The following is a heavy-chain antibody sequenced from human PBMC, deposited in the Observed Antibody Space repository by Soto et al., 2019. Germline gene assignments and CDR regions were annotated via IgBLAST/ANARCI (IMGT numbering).Heavy chain of an antibody. J-gene: IGHJ4*02. Sequence: GASVKVSCKASGYTFTSYGISWVRQAPGQGLEWMGWISAYNGNTNYAQKLQGRVTMTTDTSTSTAYMELRSLRSDDTAVYYCARNSDSGYSYGPIDYWGQGTLVTVSS. CDR2: ISAYNGNT. CDR3: ARNSDSGYSYGPIDY. D-gene: IGHD5-18*01. CDR1: GYTFTSYG. V-gene: IGHV1-18*01.